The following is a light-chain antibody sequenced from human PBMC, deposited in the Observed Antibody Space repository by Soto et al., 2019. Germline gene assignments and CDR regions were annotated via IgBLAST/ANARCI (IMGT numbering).Light chain of an antibody. CDR3: KHGGT. J-gene: IGKJ5*01. Sequence: EIVLTQSPATLSLSPGEIATVSCRASQSVSNNLGWYQQKAGQAPRLLIYDASNRATGIPARFSGSGSGTDFTLTLSSLEPEDFAFYYRKHGGTFGQGTRVEIK. CDR2: DAS. V-gene: IGKV3-11*01. CDR1: QSVSNN.